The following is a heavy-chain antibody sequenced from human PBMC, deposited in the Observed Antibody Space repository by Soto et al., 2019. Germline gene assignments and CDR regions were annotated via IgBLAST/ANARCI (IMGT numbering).Heavy chain of an antibody. D-gene: IGHD3-3*02. V-gene: IGHV5-51*01. J-gene: IGHJ4*02. CDR2: IKPGTSDI. CDR1: GYKFGSAW. Sequence: GESLKISCKGVGYKFGSAWIGWVRQMPGKGLAWMGIIKPGTSDIRYSPSCRGQVTISADEAVSTAYLQWSSLKASDTAMYYCARQLSHICDSWGQGTLVPVSS. CDR3: ARQLSHICDS.